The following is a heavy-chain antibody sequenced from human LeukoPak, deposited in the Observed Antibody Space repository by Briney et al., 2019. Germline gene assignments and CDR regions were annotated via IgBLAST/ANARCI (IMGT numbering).Heavy chain of an antibody. D-gene: IGHD3-10*01. CDR3: ASRRDGSGSYYSWFDP. CDR2: INSDGSST. CDR1: GFTFSSYR. J-gene: IGHJ5*02. Sequence: GGSLRLSCAASGFTFSSYRMHWVRQAPGKGLVWVSSINSDGSSTSYADSVKGRFTVSRDNAKNTLYLQMNSLRAEDTAVYYCASRRDGSGSYYSWFDPWGQGTLVTVSS. V-gene: IGHV3-74*01.